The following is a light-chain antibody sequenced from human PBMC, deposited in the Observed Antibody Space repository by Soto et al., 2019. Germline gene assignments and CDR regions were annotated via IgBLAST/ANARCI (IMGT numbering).Light chain of an antibody. CDR3: QQSGDTPPWT. V-gene: IGKV1-39*01. J-gene: IGKJ1*01. CDR1: QGIRND. CDR2: AAS. Sequence: DIQMTRSASSLSASVGHRVTITGRASQGIRNDLGWDQQTPGKAPKLLCYAASSLQSGVPSRFSGSGSGREFTLTITSLQPADYATYECQQSGDTPPWTFGQGTKVDIK.